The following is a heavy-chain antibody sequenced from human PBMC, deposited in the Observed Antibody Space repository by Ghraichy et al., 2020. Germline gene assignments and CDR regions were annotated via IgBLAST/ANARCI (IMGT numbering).Heavy chain of an antibody. CDR2: IYYSGST. V-gene: IGHV4-39*01. CDR3: ARLSGSYLYYGMDV. J-gene: IGHJ6*02. Sequence: SQTLSLTCTVSGGSISSSSYYWGWIRQPPGKGLEWIGGIYYSGSTYYNPSLKSRVTISVDTSKNQFSLKRSSVTAADTAVYYCARLSGSYLYYGMDVWGQGTTVTVSS. CDR1: GGSISSSSYY. D-gene: IGHD1-26*01.